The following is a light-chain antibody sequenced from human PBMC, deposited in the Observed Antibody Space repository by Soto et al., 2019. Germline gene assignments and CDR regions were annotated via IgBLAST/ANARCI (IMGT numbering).Light chain of an antibody. J-gene: IGKJ4*01. Sequence: VLTQSPCTLSLSPGERAPVSCRASQSVGSTYLAWYQQKPGQAPRLLIYGVYSRATDIPDRFSGSGSGTEFTLTISRLEPEDFAVYYCQQFSSYPLTFGGGTKVDIK. CDR3: QQFSSYPLT. CDR2: GVY. CDR1: QSVGSTY. V-gene: IGKV3-20*01.